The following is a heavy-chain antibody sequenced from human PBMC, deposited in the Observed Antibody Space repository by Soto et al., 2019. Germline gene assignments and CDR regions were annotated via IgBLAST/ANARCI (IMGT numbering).Heavy chain of an antibody. CDR2: ISGSGGST. CDR1: GFTFSSYA. J-gene: IGHJ4*02. V-gene: IGHV3-23*01. CDR3: AKDPLWWLRFAPGFAY. D-gene: IGHD5-12*01. Sequence: EVQLLESGGGLVQPGGSLRLSCAASGFTFSSYAMSWVRQAPGKGLEWVSAISGSGGSTYYADSVKGRFTISRDNPKNTLHLQMNSRRAEATAVYYCAKDPLWWLRFAPGFAYWGQGTLVTVSS.